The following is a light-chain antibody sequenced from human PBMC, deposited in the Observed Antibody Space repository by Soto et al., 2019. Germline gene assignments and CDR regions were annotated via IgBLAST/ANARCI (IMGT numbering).Light chain of an antibody. CDR3: QSYDNGLRGAV. Sequence: QSALTQPPSVSGAPGQRVTISCTGSSSNIGAGIDVHWYQQLPGTAPKLLIYGDYNRPSGVTDRFSGSRSGTSASLAITALQAEDEADYYCQSYDNGLRGAVFGGGTQLTVL. CDR2: GDY. J-gene: IGLJ2*01. CDR1: SSNIGAGID. V-gene: IGLV1-40*01.